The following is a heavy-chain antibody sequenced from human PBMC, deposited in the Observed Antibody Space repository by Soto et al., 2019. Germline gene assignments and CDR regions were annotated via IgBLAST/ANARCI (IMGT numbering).Heavy chain of an antibody. D-gene: IGHD3-3*01. CDR1: GYTFTSYG. J-gene: IGHJ6*02. CDR2: IRAYNGNT. Sequence: ASVKVSCKASGYTFTSYGLSWVRQAPGQGLEWMGWIRAYNGNTNYAQKLQGRVTMTTDTSTSTAYMELRSLRSDDTAVYYCARLTSGITIFGVVIGEYYYYYGMDVWGQGTTVTVSS. CDR3: ARLTSGITIFGVVIGEYYYYYGMDV. V-gene: IGHV1-18*01.